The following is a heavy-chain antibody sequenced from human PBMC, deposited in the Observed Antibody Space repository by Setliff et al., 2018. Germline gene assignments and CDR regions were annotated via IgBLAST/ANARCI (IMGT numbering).Heavy chain of an antibody. CDR2: IYHKGRT. D-gene: IGHD3-3*01. CDR1: GISISSGHY. CDR3: ASPRRDDLDSPFDAFDI. J-gene: IGHJ3*02. V-gene: IGHV4-38-2*01. Sequence: SETLSLTCGVSGISISSGHYWGWVRQPPGKGLEWIATIYHKGRTYYNPSLDSRVTISLDTSKNHFSLRLSSVTAADTAVYYCASPRRDDLDSPFDAFDIWGQGTKVTVSS.